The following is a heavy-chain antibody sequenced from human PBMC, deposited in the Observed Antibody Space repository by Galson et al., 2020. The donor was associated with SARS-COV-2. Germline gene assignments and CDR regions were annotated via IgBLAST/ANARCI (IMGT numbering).Heavy chain of an antibody. CDR2: ISHSAST. CDR1: GGSFSGYY. J-gene: IGHJ6*02. V-gene: IGHV4-34*01. Sequence: SQTLSLTCAVYGGSFSGYYWCWIRQPPATGLEWIGVISHSASTNYNPSPKRRVPISVDTSKNQFSLQLSSVTAADTAVYYCARGPFYYGSGSYYNYYYYGMDVWGQGTTVTVSS. D-gene: IGHD3-10*01. CDR3: ARGPFYYGSGSYYNYYYYGMDV.